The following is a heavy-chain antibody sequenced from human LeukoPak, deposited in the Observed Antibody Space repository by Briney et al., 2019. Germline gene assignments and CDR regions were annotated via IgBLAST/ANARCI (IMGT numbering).Heavy chain of an antibody. CDR1: GGSVSSGSYY. J-gene: IGHJ4*02. D-gene: IGHD3-9*01. CDR2: IYYSGGT. Sequence: PSETLSLTCTVSGGSVSSGSYYWSWIRQPPGKGLEWIGYIYYSGGTNYNPSLKSRVTKSVDTSKNQFSLKLSSVTAADTAVYYCARVNYDILTGYWYYFDYWGQGTLVTVSS. CDR3: ARVNYDILTGYWYYFDY. V-gene: IGHV4-61*01.